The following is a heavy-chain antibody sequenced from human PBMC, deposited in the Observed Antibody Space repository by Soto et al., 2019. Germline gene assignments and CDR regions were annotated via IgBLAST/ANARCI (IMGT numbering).Heavy chain of an antibody. CDR1: GFTFSSYA. CDR2: ISYDGSNK. Sequence: QVQLVESGGGVVQPGRSLRLSCAASGFTFSSYAMHWVRQAPGKGLEWVAVISYDGSNKYYADSVKGRFTISRDNSKNTLYLQMNSLRAEDTAGDYCARDHTAMVNTGDYWGQGTLVTVSS. J-gene: IGHJ4*02. V-gene: IGHV3-30-3*01. D-gene: IGHD5-18*01. CDR3: ARDHTAMVNTGDY.